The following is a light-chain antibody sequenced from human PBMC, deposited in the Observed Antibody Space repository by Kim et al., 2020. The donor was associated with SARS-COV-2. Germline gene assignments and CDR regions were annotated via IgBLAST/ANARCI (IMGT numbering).Light chain of an antibody. Sequence: RASQSVGSRYLAWYQHKPGQSPRLVIYAASSRATGIPDRFSGSASGPDITLTISRLEPEDFAVYYCQQYGNSPRTFGQGTKLEI. CDR1: QSVGSRY. J-gene: IGKJ2*01. CDR3: QQYGNSPRT. V-gene: IGKV3-20*01. CDR2: AAS.